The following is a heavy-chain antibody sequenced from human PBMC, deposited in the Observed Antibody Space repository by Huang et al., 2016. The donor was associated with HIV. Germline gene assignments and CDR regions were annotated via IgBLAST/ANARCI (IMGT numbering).Heavy chain of an antibody. D-gene: IGHD6-13*01. CDR1: GFTFSSYS. CDR2: IRSSSSNI. Sequence: EVQLVESGGGLVKPGGSLRLSCAASGFTFSSYSMNWVRQASGKGLEWVSAIRSSSSNIYYADSVKGRFTISRDNAKNSLYPQMNSLRAEDTAVYYCASEIAAASIDYWGQGTLVTVSS. V-gene: IGHV3-21*01. CDR3: ASEIAAASIDY. J-gene: IGHJ4*02.